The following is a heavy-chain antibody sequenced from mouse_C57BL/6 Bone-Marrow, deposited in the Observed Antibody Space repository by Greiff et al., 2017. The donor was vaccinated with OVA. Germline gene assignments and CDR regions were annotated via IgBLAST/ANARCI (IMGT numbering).Heavy chain of an antibody. CDR3: ARRRGLLHFDY. Sequence: QVQLQQSGAELARPGASVKLSCKASGYTFTSYGISWVKQRTGQGLEWIGEIYPRSGNTYYNEKFKGKATLTADKSSSTEYMELRSLTSEDSAVYFCARRRGLLHFDYWGQGTTLTVSS. D-gene: IGHD1-1*01. V-gene: IGHV1-81*01. J-gene: IGHJ2*01. CDR2: IYPRSGNT. CDR1: GYTFTSYG.